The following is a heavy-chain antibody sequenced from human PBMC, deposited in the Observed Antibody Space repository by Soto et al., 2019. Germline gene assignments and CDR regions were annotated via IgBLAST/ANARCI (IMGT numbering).Heavy chain of an antibody. J-gene: IGHJ5*02. CDR3: AKDQVGFWSGYLNWFDP. V-gene: IGHV3-21*04. D-gene: IGHD3-3*01. CDR1: GFTFSSYS. Sequence: GGSLRLSCAASGFTFSSYSMNWVRQAPGKGLEWVSSISSSSSYIYYADSVKGRFTISRDNAKNSLYLQMNSLRAEDTALYYCAKDQVGFWSGYLNWFDPWGQGTLVTVSS. CDR2: ISSSSSYI.